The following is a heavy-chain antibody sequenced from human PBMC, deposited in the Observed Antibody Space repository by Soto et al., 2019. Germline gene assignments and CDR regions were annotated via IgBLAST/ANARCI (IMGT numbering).Heavy chain of an antibody. V-gene: IGHV1-69*01. CDR3: ARGAEKQDIVVVVAAEYFQH. D-gene: IGHD2-15*01. J-gene: IGHJ1*01. CDR2: IIPIFGTA. CDR1: GGTFSSYA. Sequence: QVQLVQSGAEVKKPGSSVKVSCKASGGTFSSYAISWVRQAPGQGLEWMGGIIPIFGTANYAQKFQGRVTITADESTRTDYMELSSLRYEDTAVYYCARGAEKQDIVVVVAAEYFQHWGQGTLVTVSS.